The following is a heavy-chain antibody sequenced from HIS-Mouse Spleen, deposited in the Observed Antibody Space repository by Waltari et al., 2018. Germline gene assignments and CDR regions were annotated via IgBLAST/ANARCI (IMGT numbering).Heavy chain of an antibody. V-gene: IGHV4-39*07. Sequence: QLQLQESGPGLVKPSETLSLTCTVSGGSISSSSYYWGWIRQPPGKGLEWIGSIYYSGSTSDNPSLKRRVTISVDTSKNQFSLKLSSVTAADTAVYYCAREIPYSSSWYDWYFDLWGRGTLVTVSS. CDR3: AREIPYSSSWYDWYFDL. CDR2: IYYSGST. J-gene: IGHJ2*01. D-gene: IGHD6-13*01. CDR1: GGSISSSSYY.